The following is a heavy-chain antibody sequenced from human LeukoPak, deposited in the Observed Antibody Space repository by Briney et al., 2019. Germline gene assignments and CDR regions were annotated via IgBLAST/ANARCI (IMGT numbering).Heavy chain of an antibody. CDR3: AKDYGGNSGGVVDY. J-gene: IGHJ4*02. CDR2: ISYDGSNK. CDR1: GFTFSSYG. D-gene: IGHD4-23*01. V-gene: IGHV3-30*18. Sequence: GGSLRLSCAASGFTFSSYGMHWVRQAPGKGLEWVAVISYDGSNKYYADSVKGRFTISRDNPKNTLYLQMNSLRAEDTAVYYCAKDYGGNSGGVVDYWGQGTLVTVSS.